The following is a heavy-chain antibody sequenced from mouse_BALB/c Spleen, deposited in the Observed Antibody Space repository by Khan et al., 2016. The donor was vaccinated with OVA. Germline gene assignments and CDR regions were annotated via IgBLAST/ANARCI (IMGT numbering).Heavy chain of an antibody. J-gene: IGHJ3*01. CDR2: INPNNVYT. Sequence: QVQLQQSGAELARPVASVKMSCKASGYTFTTYTIHWIKQRPGQGLEWIGFINPNNVYTNYNQKFKDKATLTADKSSTTAYMQLNSLTSDDSAVYYCTRDGAYYRNDGWFAYWGQGTLVTVSA. CDR1: GYTFTTYT. V-gene: IGHV1-4*01. D-gene: IGHD2-14*01. CDR3: TRDGAYYRNDGWFAY.